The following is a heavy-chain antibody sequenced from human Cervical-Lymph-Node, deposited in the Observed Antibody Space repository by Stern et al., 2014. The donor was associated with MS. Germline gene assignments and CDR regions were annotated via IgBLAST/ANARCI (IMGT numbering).Heavy chain of an antibody. CDR1: GFTFTNYW. CDR3: VRDGTFNSGFDY. V-gene: IGHV3-7*01. D-gene: IGHD1-26*01. CDR2: IKQDGIEK. J-gene: IGHJ4*02. Sequence: VQLVEYGGGLVQPGGSLRLSCAASGFTFTNYWMNWVRQAPGEGLECVASIKQDGIEKYYVASVKGRFTISRDNAMRSLYLQMNSLRAEDTAVYYCVRDGTFNSGFDYWGQGTLVAVSS.